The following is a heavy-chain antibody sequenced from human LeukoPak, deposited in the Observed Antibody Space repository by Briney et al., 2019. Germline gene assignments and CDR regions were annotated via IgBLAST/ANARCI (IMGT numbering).Heavy chain of an antibody. V-gene: IGHV3-30*03. CDR1: GFTFSSYG. CDR2: ISYDGSNK. J-gene: IGHJ4*02. CDR3: ARARTSWYYFDY. D-gene: IGHD6-13*01. Sequence: GGSLRLSCAASGFTFSSYGMHWVRQAPGKGLEWVAVISYDGSNKYYADSVKGRFTISRDNSKNTLYLQMNSLRAEDTAVYYCARARTSWYYFDYWGQGTLVTVSS.